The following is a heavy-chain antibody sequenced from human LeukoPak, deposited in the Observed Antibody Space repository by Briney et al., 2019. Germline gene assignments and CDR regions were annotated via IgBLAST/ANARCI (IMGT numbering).Heavy chain of an antibody. J-gene: IGHJ5*02. CDR2: TNSDGSGT. V-gene: IGHV3-74*01. D-gene: IGHD2-8*01. Sequence: GGSLRLSCAASGFTFSSYWMHWVRQAPGKGLVWVSRTNSDGSGTVYADSVKGRYTISRDNAKNTLYLQMNSLRAEDTAVYYCARRLGYCTNGVCYSGWFDPWGQGTLVTVSS. CDR3: ARRLGYCTNGVCYSGWFDP. CDR1: GFTFSSYW.